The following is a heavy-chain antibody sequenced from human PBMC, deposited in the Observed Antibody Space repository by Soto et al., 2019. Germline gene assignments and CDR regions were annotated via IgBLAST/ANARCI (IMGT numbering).Heavy chain of an antibody. Sequence: SETLSLTCTVSGGSISNGGYYWNWVRQHPGKGLEWIGYIHYSGSTWYNPSLESRVTISVDTSKDQFSLKLRSVTAADTAVYCCARVRGSGSYAAYYFDSWGQGTLVTVSS. D-gene: IGHD3-10*01. J-gene: IGHJ4*01. CDR2: IHYSGST. V-gene: IGHV4-31*03. CDR3: ARVRGSGSYAAYYFDS. CDR1: GGSISNGGYY.